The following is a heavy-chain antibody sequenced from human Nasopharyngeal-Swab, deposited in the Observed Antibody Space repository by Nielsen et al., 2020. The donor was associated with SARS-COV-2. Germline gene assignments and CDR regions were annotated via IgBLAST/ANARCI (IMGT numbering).Heavy chain of an antibody. J-gene: IGHJ4*02. D-gene: IGHD6-19*01. V-gene: IGHV5-51*01. Sequence: KVSCKTSGYTFTSYWIAWVRQMPGKGLEWMGSIYPGDSDTRYSPSFEGQVTISADKTITTAYLQGSSLKDSDTAMYYCVAGGTSGWRTWGYWGQGTLVTVSS. CDR2: IYPGDSDT. CDR3: VAGGTSGWRTWGY. CDR1: GYTFTSYW.